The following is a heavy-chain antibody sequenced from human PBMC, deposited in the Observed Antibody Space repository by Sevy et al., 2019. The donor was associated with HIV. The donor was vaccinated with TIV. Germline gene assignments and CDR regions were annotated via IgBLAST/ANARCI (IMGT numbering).Heavy chain of an antibody. CDR3: ARDHVKDGDLGDYYYSAMDV. CDR2: ISSSGDTI. Sequence: GGSLRLSCAAAGFTISDYFMTWIRQAPGKGLEWVSYISSSGDTIYYADSVKGRFTISRDKARNSMYLQLNSLRAEDTAVYYCARDHVKDGDLGDYYYSAMDVWGQGTTVTVSS. J-gene: IGHJ6*02. D-gene: IGHD4-17*01. V-gene: IGHV3-11*01. CDR1: GFTISDYF.